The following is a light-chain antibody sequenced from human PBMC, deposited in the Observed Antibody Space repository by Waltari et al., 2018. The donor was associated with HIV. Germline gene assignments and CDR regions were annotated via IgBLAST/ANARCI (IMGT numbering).Light chain of an antibody. V-gene: IGKV3-11*01. CDR3: QPRSNWPLP. CDR1: PTVSSY. J-gene: IGKJ4*01. CDR2: DAS. Sequence: EIVLTQSSATLSLSPGERATLACRASPTVSSYLACYQQKPGQAPRLLIYDASNTATGIPARFSGTGSGTDFTLTISSLEPEDFAVYYCQPRSNWPLPFGGGTKVEIK.